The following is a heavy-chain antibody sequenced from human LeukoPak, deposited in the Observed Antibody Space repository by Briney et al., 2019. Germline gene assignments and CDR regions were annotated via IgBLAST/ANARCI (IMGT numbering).Heavy chain of an antibody. CDR2: IYYSGST. V-gene: IGHV4-59*01. CDR1: GDSISSYY. CDR3: ARSPSYGDYRPPFDY. J-gene: IGHJ4*02. D-gene: IGHD4-17*01. Sequence: SETLSLTCTVSGDSISSYYWSWIRQPPGKGLEWIGYIYYSGSTNYNPSLKSRVTISVDTSKNQFSLRLSSVTAADTAVYYCARSPSYGDYRPPFDYWGQGTLVTVSS.